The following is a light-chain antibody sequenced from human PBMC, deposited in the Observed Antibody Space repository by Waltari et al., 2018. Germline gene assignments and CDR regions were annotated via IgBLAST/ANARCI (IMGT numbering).Light chain of an antibody. CDR3: QQYGSSLWT. CDR1: QSVSSSY. CDR2: GAS. V-gene: IGKV3-20*01. J-gene: IGKJ1*01. Sequence: EIVLTQSPGTLSLSPGERATLSCRASQSVSSSYLAWYQQKPGQAPRLLIYGASSRATGIPYRFGGSGSGTDFTLTISRLEPEEFAVYYCQQYGSSLWTFGQGTKVEIK.